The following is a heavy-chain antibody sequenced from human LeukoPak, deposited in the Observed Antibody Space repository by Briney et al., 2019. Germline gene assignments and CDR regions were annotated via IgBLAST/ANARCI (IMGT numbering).Heavy chain of an antibody. J-gene: IGHJ4*02. CDR2: ITSSGSTI. CDR1: GFTFNIYE. D-gene: IGHD2-21*02. Sequence: GGSLRLSCAASGFTFNIYEMNWVRQAPGKGLEGVSYITSSGSTIHYADSVKGRFTISRGNAKNSLYLQLSSLRAEDTAVYYCARARCGDDCFPPYYFDYWGQGTLVTVSS. V-gene: IGHV3-48*03. CDR3: ARARCGDDCFPPYYFDY.